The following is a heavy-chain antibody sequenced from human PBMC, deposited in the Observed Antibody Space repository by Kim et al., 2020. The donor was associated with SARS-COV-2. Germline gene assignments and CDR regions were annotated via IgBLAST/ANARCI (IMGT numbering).Heavy chain of an antibody. Sequence: SETLSLTCTVSGGSISSSSYYWGWIRQPPGKGLEWIGSIYDSGSTFYNPSLKSRVTISVDTSKNQFSLKLSSVTAADTAVYYCARHPGSSWRFDYWGQGTLVTVSS. D-gene: IGHD6-13*01. CDR1: GGSISSSSYY. CDR3: ARHPGSSWRFDY. V-gene: IGHV4-39*01. J-gene: IGHJ4*02. CDR2: IYDSGST.